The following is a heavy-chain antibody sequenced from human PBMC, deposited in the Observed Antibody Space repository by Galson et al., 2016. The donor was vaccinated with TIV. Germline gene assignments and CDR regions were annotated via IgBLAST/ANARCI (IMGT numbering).Heavy chain of an antibody. CDR1: GFTFNRFG. V-gene: IGHV3-30*03. CDR2: ISFDGSNT. Sequence: SLRLSCAASGFTFNRFGMHWVRQAPGKGLEWVAHISFDGSNTNYVDSVKGRFTTSRDNAENSLHLQMNSLRAEDTAIYFCARTGNYYHYAMDVWGQGTTVTVSS. J-gene: IGHJ6*02. D-gene: IGHD7-27*01. CDR3: ARTGNYYHYAMDV.